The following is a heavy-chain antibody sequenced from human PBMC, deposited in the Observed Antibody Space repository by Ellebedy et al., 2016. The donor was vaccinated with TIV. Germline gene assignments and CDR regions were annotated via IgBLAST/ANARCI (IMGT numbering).Heavy chain of an antibody. Sequence: GGSLRLSXAASGFTFSNSWMHWVRQAPGKGLVWVSRINSDGSTTTYADSVRGRFTNPRDNARNTLYLQMNSLRVEDTAVYYCARGDGSSGWYFDYWGPGTLVTVSS. CDR2: INSDGSTT. J-gene: IGHJ4*02. D-gene: IGHD6-19*01. V-gene: IGHV3-74*01. CDR1: GFTFSNSW. CDR3: ARGDGSSGWYFDY.